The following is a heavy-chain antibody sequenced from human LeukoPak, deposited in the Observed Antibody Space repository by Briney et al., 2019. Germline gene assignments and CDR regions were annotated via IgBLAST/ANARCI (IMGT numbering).Heavy chain of an antibody. Sequence: SETLSLTCTVSGGSISSGDYYWSWIRQPPGKSLEWIGYIYYSGSTYYNPSLKSRVTMSVDSSKNQFSLKVSSVTAADTAVYYCARKDGDIWGQGTMVTVSS. CDR2: IYYSGST. V-gene: IGHV4-30-4*01. CDR3: ARKDGDI. D-gene: IGHD5-24*01. J-gene: IGHJ3*02. CDR1: GGSISSGDYY.